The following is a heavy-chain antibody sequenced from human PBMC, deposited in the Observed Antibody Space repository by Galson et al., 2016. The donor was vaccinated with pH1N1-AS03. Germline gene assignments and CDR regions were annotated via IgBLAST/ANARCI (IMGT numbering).Heavy chain of an antibody. CDR2: IIPIFGKP. CDR1: GDSFSSYA. J-gene: IGHJ1*01. D-gene: IGHD1-14*01. Sequence: SVKVSCKASGDSFSSYAFTWVRLAPGQGLEWMGGIIPIFGKPQYEQKFQGRVTITADESTTTVSMDLSSLISDDTAMYYCARDGPGIVRANAHWGQGTLVTVSS. CDR3: ARDGPGIVRANAH. V-gene: IGHV1-69*13.